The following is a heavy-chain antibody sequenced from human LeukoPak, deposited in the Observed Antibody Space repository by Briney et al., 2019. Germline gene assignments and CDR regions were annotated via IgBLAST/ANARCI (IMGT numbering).Heavy chain of an antibody. CDR2: IYYSGST. CDR3: ARDRLEYYYDSSGYYYRGEYYFDY. D-gene: IGHD3-22*01. V-gene: IGHV4-59*12. Sequence: SETLSLTCTVSGGSISSYYWSWIRQPPGKGLEWIGYIYYSGSTNYNPSLKSRVTISVDTSKNQFSLKLSSVTAADTAVYYCARDRLEYYYDSSGYYYRGEYYFDYWGQGTLVTVSS. J-gene: IGHJ4*02. CDR1: GGSISSYY.